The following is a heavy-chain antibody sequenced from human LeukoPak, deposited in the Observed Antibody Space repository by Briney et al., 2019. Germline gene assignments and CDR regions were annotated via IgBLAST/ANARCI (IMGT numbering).Heavy chain of an antibody. CDR2: INPSGGST. CDR1: GYTFTSYY. CDR3: ARDFGSGSYYPL. Sequence: ASVKVSCKASGYTFTSYYMHWVRQAPGQGLDWMGIINPSGGSTSYAQKFQGRVTMTRDTSTSTVYMELCSLRSEDTAVYYCARDFGSGSYYPLWGQGTLVTVSS. J-gene: IGHJ4*02. V-gene: IGHV1-46*03. D-gene: IGHD1-26*01.